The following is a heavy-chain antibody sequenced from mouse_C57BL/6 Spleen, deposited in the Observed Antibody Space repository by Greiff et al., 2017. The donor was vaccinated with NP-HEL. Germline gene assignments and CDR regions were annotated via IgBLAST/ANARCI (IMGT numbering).Heavy chain of an antibody. CDR1: GYSFTGYY. CDR3: ARSGYYSGSSYVGNYFDY. D-gene: IGHD1-1*01. V-gene: IGHV1-42*01. CDR2: INPSTGGT. Sequence: VQLQQSGPELVKPGASVKISCKASGYSFTGYYMNWVKQSPEKSLEWIGEINPSTGGTTYNQKFKAKATLTVDKSSSTAYMQLKSLTSEDSAVYYCARSGYYSGSSYVGNYFDYWGQGTTLTVSS. J-gene: IGHJ2*01.